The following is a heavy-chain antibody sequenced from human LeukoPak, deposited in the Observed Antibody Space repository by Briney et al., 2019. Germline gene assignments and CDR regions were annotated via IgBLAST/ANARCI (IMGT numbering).Heavy chain of an antibody. D-gene: IGHD2-2*01. V-gene: IGHV1-18*01. J-gene: IGHJ1*01. Sequence: ASVKVSCKASGYSFTSYGFSWVRQAPGQGLEWMGWISAYNGHTEYAQKFQGRVTMTTDTSTSTAYMELRSLRSDETAVYFCARDRARSAMAREFQHWGQGTQVTVSS. CDR1: GYSFTSYG. CDR2: ISAYNGHT. CDR3: ARDRARSAMAREFQH.